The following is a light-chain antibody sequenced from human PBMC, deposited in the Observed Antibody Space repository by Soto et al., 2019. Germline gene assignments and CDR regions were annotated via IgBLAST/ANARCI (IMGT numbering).Light chain of an antibody. V-gene: IGKV3-15*01. CDR1: QSVSSK. CDR3: QHYNDWPPTWT. J-gene: IGKJ1*01. CDR2: GAS. Sequence: EIVMTQSPATLSVSPGERATLSCRASQSVSSKLAWYQQKPGQTPRVLIYGASTRATGIPARFSGSGSGTEFTLTISSLQSEDSAVYHCQHYNDWPPTWTFGQGTTV.